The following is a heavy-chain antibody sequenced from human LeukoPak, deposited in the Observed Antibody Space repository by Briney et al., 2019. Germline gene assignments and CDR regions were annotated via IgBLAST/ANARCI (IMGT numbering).Heavy chain of an antibody. CDR3: TRGSYDVLTGYSTLGEF. CDR2: MYYSGTT. Sequence: SETLSLTCTVSGGSLSSSSFYWGWIRQAPGKGLAWVASMYYSGTTYYNPSLKSRVTISADTSKKRFSLKLRSVTAADTAVYYCTRGSYDVLTGYSTLGEFWGQGTLVIVSS. CDR1: GGSLSSSSFY. V-gene: IGHV4-39*01. J-gene: IGHJ1*01. D-gene: IGHD3-9*01.